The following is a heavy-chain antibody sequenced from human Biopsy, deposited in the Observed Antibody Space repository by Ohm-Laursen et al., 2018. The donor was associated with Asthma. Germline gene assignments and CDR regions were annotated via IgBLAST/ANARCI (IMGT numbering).Heavy chain of an antibody. Sequence: ASVKVSCKVSGYSLTDLSMHWVRQAPGQGLEWMGGHDHEEGGTVNARRFQGRVTMTEDTSTDTAYMELSSLSSDDTVVYYCASDFPKDYVRYNFQFWGQGTLVTVSS. D-gene: IGHD4-17*01. V-gene: IGHV1-24*01. CDR1: GYSLTDLS. J-gene: IGHJ4*02. CDR2: HDHEEGGT. CDR3: ASDFPKDYVRYNFQF.